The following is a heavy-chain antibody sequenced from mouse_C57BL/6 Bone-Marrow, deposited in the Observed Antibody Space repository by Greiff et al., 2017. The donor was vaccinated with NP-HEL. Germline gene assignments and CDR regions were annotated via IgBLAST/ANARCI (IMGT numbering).Heavy chain of an antibody. V-gene: IGHV2-2*01. D-gene: IGHD2-2*01. CDR2: IWSGGST. CDR3: ARERRSTVVTKYYFDY. Sequence: QVQLKESGPGLVQPSQSLSITCTVSGFSLTSYGVHWVRQSPGKGLEWLGVIWSGGSTDYNAAFISRLSISKDNSKSQVFFKMNSLQADDTAIYYCARERRSTVVTKYYFDYWGRGTALTVSA. CDR1: GFSLTSYG. J-gene: IGHJ2*01.